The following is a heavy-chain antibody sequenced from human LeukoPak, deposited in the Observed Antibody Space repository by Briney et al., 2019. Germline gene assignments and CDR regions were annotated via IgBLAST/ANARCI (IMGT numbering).Heavy chain of an antibody. CDR2: INHSGST. V-gene: IGHV4-34*01. J-gene: IGHJ6*02. D-gene: IGHD4-23*01. CDR3: ARVGNEYGIPYYYGMDV. Sequence: PSETLSLTCAVYGGSFSGYYWSWIRQPPGKGLEWIGEINHSGSTNYNPSLKSRVTISVDTSKNQFSLKLSSVTAADTAVYYCARVGNEYGIPYYYGMDVWGQGTTVTVSS. CDR1: GGSFSGYY.